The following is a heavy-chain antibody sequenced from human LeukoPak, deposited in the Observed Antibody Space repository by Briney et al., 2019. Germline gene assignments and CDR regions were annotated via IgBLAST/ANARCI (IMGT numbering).Heavy chain of an antibody. CDR3: ARSRDYYDSSGYGVFFDY. J-gene: IGHJ4*02. V-gene: IGHV1-2*02. Sequence: ASVKVSCTASGYTFTGYYMHWVRQAPGQGLEWMGWINPNSGGTNYAQKFQGRVTMTRDTSISTAYMELSRLRSDDTAVYYCARSRDYYDSSGYGVFFDYWGQGTLVTVSS. CDR1: GYTFTGYY. CDR2: INPNSGGT. D-gene: IGHD3-22*01.